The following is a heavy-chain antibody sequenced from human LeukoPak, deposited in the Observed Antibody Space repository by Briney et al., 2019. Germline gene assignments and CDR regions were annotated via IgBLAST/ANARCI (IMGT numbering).Heavy chain of an antibody. J-gene: IGHJ5*02. D-gene: IGHD2-2*01. Sequence: GGSLRLSCAASGFSLASYDMNWVRQAPGKGLEWVSSISFSSTYIYYRASVKGRFTISRDNARNSLYLEMNNLRDEDTAVYYCARADCPSSTCYLRRSWFDPWGQGTLVTVSS. CDR1: GFSLASYD. CDR2: ISFSSTYI. V-gene: IGHV3-21*06. CDR3: ARADCPSSTCYLRRSWFDP.